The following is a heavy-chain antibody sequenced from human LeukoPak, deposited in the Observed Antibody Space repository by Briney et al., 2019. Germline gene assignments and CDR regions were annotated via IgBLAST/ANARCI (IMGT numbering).Heavy chain of an antibody. J-gene: IGHJ2*01. Sequence: ASVKVSCKASGYTFTGYYMHWVRQAPGQGLEWMGWINPNSGGTNYAQKFQGRVTMTRDTSISTAYMELSRLRSDDTAVYYCARGDYYDSKPYFDLWGRGTLVTVSS. D-gene: IGHD3-22*01. CDR2: INPNSGGT. V-gene: IGHV1-2*02. CDR3: ARGDYYDSKPYFDL. CDR1: GYTFTGYY.